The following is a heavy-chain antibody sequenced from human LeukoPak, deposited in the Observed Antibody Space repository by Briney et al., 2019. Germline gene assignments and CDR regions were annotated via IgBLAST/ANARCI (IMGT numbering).Heavy chain of an antibody. V-gene: IGHV3-30*04. CDR2: IWYDGSQK. CDR3: ARYFSHTSAWSEGGLDQ. D-gene: IGHD6-19*01. J-gene: IGHJ4*02. Sequence: GGSLRLSCAASGFTFISYAMHWVRQAPGKGLEWVAVIWYDGSQKYYIDFVKGRFTISRDNSKNTLYLQMNSLKAEDTAVYYCARYFSHTSAWSEGGLDQWGQGTLVTVSS. CDR1: GFTFISYA.